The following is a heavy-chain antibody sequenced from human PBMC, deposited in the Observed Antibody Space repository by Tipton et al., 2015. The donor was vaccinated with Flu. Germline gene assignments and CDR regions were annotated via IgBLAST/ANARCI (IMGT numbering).Heavy chain of an antibody. CDR2: IYNGWRV. D-gene: IGHD7-27*01. Sequence: TLSLTCSVSGGSVDSTTYYWGWNRQPPGKGLEWNGSIYNGWRVYYNPSLKSRVTISMDTSGNRFAMKWSSVTAAASGVYYCVRVVPWDGDLEAFDRWGQGTMVAMSA. CDR1: GGSVDSTTYY. V-gene: IGHV4-39*06. J-gene: IGHJ3*01. CDR3: VRVVPWDGDLEAFDR.